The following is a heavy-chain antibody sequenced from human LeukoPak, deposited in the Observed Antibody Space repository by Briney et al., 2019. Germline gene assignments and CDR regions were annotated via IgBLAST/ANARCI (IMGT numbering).Heavy chain of an antibody. J-gene: IGHJ4*02. D-gene: IGHD6-13*01. V-gene: IGHV1-8*01. CDR3: ARGSSWYNY. CDR2: MNPNSGNT. Sequence: ASVKVSCTASGYTFTSYDINWVRQAPGQGLEWMGWMNPNSGNTRYAQKFQGIITMTRNTSISTAYMELSSLRSEDTAVYYCARGSSWYNYWGQGTLVTVSS. CDR1: GYTFTSYD.